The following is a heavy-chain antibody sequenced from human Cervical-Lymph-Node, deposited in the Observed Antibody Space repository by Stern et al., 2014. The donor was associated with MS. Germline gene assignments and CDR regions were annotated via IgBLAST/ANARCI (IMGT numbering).Heavy chain of an antibody. J-gene: IGHJ4*02. V-gene: IGHV4-4*02. D-gene: IGHD6-19*01. CDR3: ATVPNVRTLAGLFDS. Sequence: QVQLVQSGPGLVKPSGTLSLTCAVSGVSISSNNWWSWVRLPPGKGLEWIGEIYHNGDTSYSPSFRSRVTISLDKSKTHFSLKLSSVTAADTAVYYCATVPNVRTLAGLFDSWGQGTPVTVSS. CDR2: IYHNGDT. CDR1: GVSISSNNW.